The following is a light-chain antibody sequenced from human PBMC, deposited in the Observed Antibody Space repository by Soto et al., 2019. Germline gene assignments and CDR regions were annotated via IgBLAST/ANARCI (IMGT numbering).Light chain of an antibody. J-gene: IGKJ1*01. CDR3: QQFGNSPWT. CDR1: QSVSSSY. Sequence: EILITQSPDTLSVSPGERYTLSCMASQSVSSSYFAWYQQKSGQPPRLLISGTSNRATGITDRFSGSGSGRDFTLTISRLEPEDFAVYLCQQFGNSPWTFGQGTQVDIK. V-gene: IGKV3-20*01. CDR2: GTS.